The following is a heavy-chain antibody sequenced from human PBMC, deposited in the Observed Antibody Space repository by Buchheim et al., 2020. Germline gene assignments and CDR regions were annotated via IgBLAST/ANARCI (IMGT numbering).Heavy chain of an antibody. V-gene: IGHV3-30-3*01. J-gene: IGHJ4*02. CDR3: ARDMYSSDYYIKTFDS. CDR1: GFTFKSYA. Sequence: QVRLVESGGGVVQPGGSLRLSCVASGFTFKSYAMYWVRQVPGLGLQWVAAIAQTGDSKYFADSVRGRFTISRDNSKNTVYQEMSSLKVEDTALYYCARDMYSSDYYIKTFDSWGQGT. D-gene: IGHD6-19*01. CDR2: IAQTGDSK.